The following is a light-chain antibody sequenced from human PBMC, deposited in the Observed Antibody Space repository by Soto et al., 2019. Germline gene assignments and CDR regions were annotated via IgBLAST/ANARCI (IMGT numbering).Light chain of an antibody. J-gene: IGKJ1*01. Sequence: EIVMTQSPVTLSLSAGERATLSCRASQSVGSSLAWYQQKADQAPRLLIYGASTRAAGIPARFSGSGSGTEFTLTISSLQSEDFAVYYCQQYDNRPPWTFGQGTKVEIK. CDR1: QSVGSS. CDR3: QQYDNRPPWT. CDR2: GAS. V-gene: IGKV3-15*01.